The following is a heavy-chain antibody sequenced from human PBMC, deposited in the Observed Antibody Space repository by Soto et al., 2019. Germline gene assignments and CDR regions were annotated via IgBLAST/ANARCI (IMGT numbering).Heavy chain of an antibody. J-gene: IGHJ4*02. CDR1: GFTFSNYA. Sequence: GGSLRLSCAASGFTFSNYALNWVRHAPGKGLEWVSGISGGGGGTHYTDSVKGRFTISRDNSKNTLYLQMNSLRAEDTAVYYWAKGDRIAAACHFDYWGQGTLVTVSS. V-gene: IGHV3-23*01. D-gene: IGHD6-13*01. CDR3: AKGDRIAAACHFDY. CDR2: ISGGGGGT.